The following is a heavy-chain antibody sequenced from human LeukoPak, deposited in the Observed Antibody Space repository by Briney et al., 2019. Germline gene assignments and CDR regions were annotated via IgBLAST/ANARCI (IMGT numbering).Heavy chain of an antibody. CDR2: LNEDGSKT. J-gene: IGHJ4*02. CDR1: GFFFSNYW. Sequence: GGSLRLSCETSGFFFSNYWMTWVRQAPGKGLDWVATLNEDGSKTYYADSVRGPFTISRDNTKNSVYLQMNSLRAEDTALYYCTITHDFWGLGTMVTVSS. V-gene: IGHV3-7*01. CDR3: TITHDF.